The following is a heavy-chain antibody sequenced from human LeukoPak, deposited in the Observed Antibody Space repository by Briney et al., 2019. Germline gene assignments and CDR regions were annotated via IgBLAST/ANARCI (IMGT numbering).Heavy chain of an antibody. D-gene: IGHD2-15*01. J-gene: IGHJ3*02. CDR3: AREKGMEDFFDI. CDR2: INKYNFKT. V-gene: IGHV1-18*04. CDR1: GYTFNDYA. Sequence: GASVKVSCKASGYTFNDYAIAWVRQAPGQGLEWMGWINKYNFKTNTAQKFLGRVTMTTDTFSSTAYMELTSLTSDDTAVYYGAREKGMEDFFDIWGQGTMVIVSS.